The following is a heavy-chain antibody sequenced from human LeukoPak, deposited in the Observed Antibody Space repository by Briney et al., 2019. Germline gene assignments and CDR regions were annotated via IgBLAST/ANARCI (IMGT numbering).Heavy chain of an antibody. CDR3: ARTTPGYSSSRYYYYYYMDV. Sequence: SETLSHTCTVSGSSIGSGSYYWSWIRQPAGKGLEWIGSVYYSGSTYYNPSLKSRVTISVDTSKNQFSLKLSSVTAADTAVYYCARTTPGYSSSRYYYYYYMDVWGKGTTVTVSS. D-gene: IGHD6-6*01. V-gene: IGHV4-39*01. CDR1: GSSIGSGSYY. J-gene: IGHJ6*03. CDR2: VYYSGST.